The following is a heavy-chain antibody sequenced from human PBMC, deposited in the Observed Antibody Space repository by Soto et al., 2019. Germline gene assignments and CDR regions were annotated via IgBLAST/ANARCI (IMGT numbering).Heavy chain of an antibody. D-gene: IGHD4-17*01. Sequence: VKLLESGGGVVQPGGSLRLSCAASGFTFNTYSMHWVRQPPGKGLEWLAAIWYDGTQKYYADSVKGRFIISRDNSKKTLYLEMNSLRAEDTAVYYCARAGGTTVTGLWHFDSWGQGTLVTVSS. J-gene: IGHJ4*02. CDR1: GFTFNTYS. CDR3: ARAGGTTVTGLWHFDS. V-gene: IGHV3-33*08. CDR2: IWYDGTQK.